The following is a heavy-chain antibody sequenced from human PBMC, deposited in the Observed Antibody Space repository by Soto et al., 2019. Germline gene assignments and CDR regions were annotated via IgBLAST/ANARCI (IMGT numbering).Heavy chain of an antibody. Sequence: GGSLRLSCAASGFTFSSYSISWVRQAPWKGLEWVSAISGSGVSTYYADSVKGRFTISRDNSKNTLYLQMNSLRAEDTAVYYCAKDQEAAMIVVVITTYFDYWGQRTLVTVSS. D-gene: IGHD3-22*01. CDR1: GFTFSSYS. CDR3: AKDQEAAMIVVVITTYFDY. V-gene: IGHV3-23*01. J-gene: IGHJ4*02. CDR2: ISGSGVST.